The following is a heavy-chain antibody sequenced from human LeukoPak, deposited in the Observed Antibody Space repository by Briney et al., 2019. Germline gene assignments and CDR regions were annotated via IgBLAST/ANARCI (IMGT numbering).Heavy chain of an antibody. CDR3: AELGITMIGGV. D-gene: IGHD3-10*02. CDR1: GFTFSSYE. CDR2: ISSSGSTI. V-gene: IGHV3-48*03. Sequence: PGRSLRLSCAASGFTFSSYEMNWVRQAPGKGLEWVSYISSSGSTIYYADSVKGRFTICRDNAKNSLYLQMSGLRAEDRAVYCCAELGITMIGGVWGKGTTVTISS. J-gene: IGHJ6*04.